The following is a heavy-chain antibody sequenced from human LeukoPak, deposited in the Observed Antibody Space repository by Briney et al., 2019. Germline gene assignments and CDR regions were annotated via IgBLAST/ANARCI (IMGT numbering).Heavy chain of an antibody. CDR3: ARGSPDTLLRYFDWPASDY. Sequence: ASVKVSCKASGYTFTSYDINWVRQATGQGLEWMGWMNPNSGNTGYAQKFQGRVTMTRNTSISTAYMELSSLRSEDTAVYYCARGSPDTLLRYFDWPASDYWGQGTLVTVSS. J-gene: IGHJ4*02. CDR2: MNPNSGNT. CDR1: GYTFTSYD. D-gene: IGHD3-9*01. V-gene: IGHV1-8*01.